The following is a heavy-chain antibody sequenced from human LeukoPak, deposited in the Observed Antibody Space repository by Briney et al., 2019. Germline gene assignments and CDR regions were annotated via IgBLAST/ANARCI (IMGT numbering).Heavy chain of an antibody. V-gene: IGHV3-74*01. CDR1: GNYW. CDR3: VSFYETY. D-gene: IGHD2/OR15-2a*01. J-gene: IGHJ4*02. Sequence: GGSLRLSCASSGNYWMHWVRQVPGKGLVWVSHINSDGSWTSYADSVKGRFTISKDNAKNTVYLQMNSLRAEDTAVYYCVSFYETYWGRGTLVTVSS. CDR2: INSDGSWT.